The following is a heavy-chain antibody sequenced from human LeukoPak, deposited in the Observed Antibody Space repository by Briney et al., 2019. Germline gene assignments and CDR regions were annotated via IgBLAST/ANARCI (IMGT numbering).Heavy chain of an antibody. CDR3: AREPTSPGYAIKGYFQH. J-gene: IGHJ1*01. V-gene: IGHV1-69*13. Sequence: GASVKVSCKASGGTFSSYAISWVRQAPGQGLEWMGGIIPIFGTANYAQKFQGRVTITADESTSTAYMELSSLRSEDTAVYYCAREPTSPGYAIKGYFQHWGRGTLVTVSS. CDR2: IIPIFGTA. D-gene: IGHD2-8*01. CDR1: GGTFSSYA.